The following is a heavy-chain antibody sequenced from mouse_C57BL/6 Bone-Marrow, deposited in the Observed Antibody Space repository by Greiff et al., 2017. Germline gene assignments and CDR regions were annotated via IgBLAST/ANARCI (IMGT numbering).Heavy chain of an antibody. CDR3: ARGVFITRQGGFAY. D-gene: IGHD1-1*01. Sequence: QVQLQQSGAELVKPGASVKMSCKASGYTFTSYWITWVKQRPGQGLEWIGDIYPGSGSTNYNEKFKSKATLTVDTSSSTAYMQLSSLTSEDAAVYYCARGVFITRQGGFAYWGQGTLVTVSA. V-gene: IGHV1-55*01. J-gene: IGHJ3*01. CDR2: IYPGSGST. CDR1: GYTFTSYW.